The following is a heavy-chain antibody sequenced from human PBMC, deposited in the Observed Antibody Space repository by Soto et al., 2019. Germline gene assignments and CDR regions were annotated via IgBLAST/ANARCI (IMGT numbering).Heavy chain of an antibody. V-gene: IGHV2-5*02. Sequence: SGPTLVNPTQTLTLTCTFSGFSLRTSGVGVGWILQPPGKAMDWRALIYWDDDKRYSPSLKSRLTITKDTSKNQVVLTMTNMDPVDTATYYCARQYISSWVFDYWGQGTLVTVSS. J-gene: IGHJ4*02. CDR2: IYWDDDK. D-gene: IGHD6-13*01. CDR1: GFSLRTSGVG. CDR3: ARQYISSWVFDY.